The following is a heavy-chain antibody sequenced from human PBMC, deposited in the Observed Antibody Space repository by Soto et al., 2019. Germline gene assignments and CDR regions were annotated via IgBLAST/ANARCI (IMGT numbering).Heavy chain of an antibody. CDR1: GFSISSYY. V-gene: IGHV4-59*01. J-gene: IGHJ6*02. CDR2: IYYSGST. Sequence: PSETLSLTCTVSGFSISSYYWSWIRQPPGKGLEWIGYIYYSGSTNYNPSLKSRVTISVDTSKNQFSLKLSSVTAADTAVYYCARAGVTTFNYYYYGMDVWGQGTTVTVSS. D-gene: IGHD4-4*01. CDR3: ARAGVTTFNYYYYGMDV.